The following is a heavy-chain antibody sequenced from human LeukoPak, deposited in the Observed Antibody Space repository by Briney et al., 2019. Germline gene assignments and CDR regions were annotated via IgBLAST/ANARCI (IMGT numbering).Heavy chain of an antibody. CDR1: GYTFSNYG. Sequence: EASVKVSCKASGYTFSNYGISWVRQALGLGLEWMGWTSYNGNTNYAQKFQDRVTMTTDTSTTTAYMELRSLESDDTAVYYCARHSGSGWQALGYWGQGTLVTVSS. J-gene: IGHJ4*02. CDR3: ARHSGSGWQALGY. V-gene: IGHV1-18*04. D-gene: IGHD6-19*01. CDR2: TSYNGNT.